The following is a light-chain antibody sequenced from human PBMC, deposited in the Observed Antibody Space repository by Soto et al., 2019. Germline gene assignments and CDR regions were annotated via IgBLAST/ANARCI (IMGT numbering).Light chain of an antibody. Sequence: PGGRATLTGRASQTVGVRLAWYQHKPGQAPRPLIYEASNRAAGIPGRFSGSGSGTDFTLTISSLQSDDFATYYCQQYSTYPITFGQGTRLEIK. CDR3: QQYSTYPIT. V-gene: IGKV3D-15*01. J-gene: IGKJ5*01. CDR1: QTVGVR. CDR2: EAS.